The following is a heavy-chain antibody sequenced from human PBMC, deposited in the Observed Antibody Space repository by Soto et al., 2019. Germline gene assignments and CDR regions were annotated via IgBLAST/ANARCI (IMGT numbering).Heavy chain of an antibody. V-gene: IGHV4-34*01. CDR3: LMVTYSGLDV. J-gene: IGHJ6*02. CDR1: GSSFTTYY. CDR2: INNRGNT. Sequence: TSETLSLTCALSGSSFTTYYWTWIRQPPGKGLDWIGEINNRGNTNYNPSLKSRVTISLDTSKTQFSLKLTSVTAADTAVYYCLMVTYSGLDVWGQGTTVTVSS. D-gene: IGHD5-18*01.